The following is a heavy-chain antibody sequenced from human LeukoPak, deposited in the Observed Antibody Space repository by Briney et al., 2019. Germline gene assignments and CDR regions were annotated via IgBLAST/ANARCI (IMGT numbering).Heavy chain of an antibody. V-gene: IGHV3-11*04. J-gene: IGHJ4*02. CDR3: AKDGGRYRFDF. CDR1: GFTFSDYY. D-gene: IGHD3-16*02. Sequence: PGGSLRLSCAASGFTFSDYYMSWIRQAPGKGLEWISYISSGGSTIYYADSVRGQFTISRDNAKKSLYLQMNSLRPDDTALYYCAKDGGRYRFDFWGQGTMVTVSS. CDR2: ISSGGSTI.